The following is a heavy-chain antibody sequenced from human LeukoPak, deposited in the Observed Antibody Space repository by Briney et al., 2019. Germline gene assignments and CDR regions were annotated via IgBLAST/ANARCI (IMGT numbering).Heavy chain of an antibody. CDR1: GFNFSSYS. D-gene: IGHD3-10*01. V-gene: IGHV3-48*04. J-gene: IGHJ4*02. CDR3: ARLPMRGPNPDY. Sequence: PGGSLRLSCAASGFNFSSYSMNWVRQAPGKGLERVSYISSSSSTIYYADSVKGRFTVSRDNAKNSLYLQMNSLRAEDTAVYYCARLPMRGPNPDYWAQGTLVTVSS. CDR2: ISSSSSTI.